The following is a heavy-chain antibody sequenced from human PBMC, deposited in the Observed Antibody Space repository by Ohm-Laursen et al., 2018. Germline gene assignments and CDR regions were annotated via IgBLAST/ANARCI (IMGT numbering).Heavy chain of an antibody. CDR3: ARVPNDYGDYYFDY. D-gene: IGHD4-17*01. CDR1: GGSISSYY. V-gene: IGHV4-59*01. Sequence: SQTLSLTCPVSGGSISSYYWSWIRQPPGKGLEWIGYIYYSGSTNYNPSLKSRVTISVDTSVNQFSLRLSSVTAADTAVYYCARVPNDYGDYYFDYWGQGTLVTVSS. CDR2: IYYSGST. J-gene: IGHJ4*02.